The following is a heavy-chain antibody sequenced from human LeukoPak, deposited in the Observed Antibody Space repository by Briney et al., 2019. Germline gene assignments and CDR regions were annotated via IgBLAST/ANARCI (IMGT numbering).Heavy chain of an antibody. Sequence: ASVKVSCKASGYDFSNYGITWVRQAPGQGLECMGWISAYNGHTNYAQNLQDTVTLTTDTSTSTAYMELRSLKSDDTAKYYCARDTRNFLGSFWGQGTLVTVSS. CDR1: GYDFSNYG. CDR3: ARDTRNFLGSF. D-gene: IGHD2/OR15-2a*01. V-gene: IGHV1-18*01. CDR2: ISAYNGHT. J-gene: IGHJ4*02.